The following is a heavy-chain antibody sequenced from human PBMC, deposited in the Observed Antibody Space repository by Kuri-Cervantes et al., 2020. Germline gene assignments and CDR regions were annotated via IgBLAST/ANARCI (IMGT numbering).Heavy chain of an antibody. CDR3: ARGSITMIVVYYY. J-gene: IGHJ4*02. Sequence: GGSLRLSCAASGFSFSTYWMHWVRQGPGKGPVWVAHINTDGYSTTYADSVKGRFTISRDNAKNSLYLQMNSLRAEDTAVYYCARGSITMIVVYYYWGQGTLVTVSS. V-gene: IGHV3-74*01. CDR2: INTDGYST. D-gene: IGHD3-22*01. CDR1: GFSFSTYW.